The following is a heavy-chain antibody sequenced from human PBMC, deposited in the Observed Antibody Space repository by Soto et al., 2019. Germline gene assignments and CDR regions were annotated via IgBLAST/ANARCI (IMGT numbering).Heavy chain of an antibody. D-gene: IGHD3-22*01. CDR3: ARELRYYDSSGCFDY. CDR1: GGTFSSYA. V-gene: IGHV1-46*01. Sequence: VASVKVSCKASGGTFSSYAISWVRQAPGQGLEWMGIINPSGGSTSYAQKFQGRVTMTRDTSTSTVYMELSGLRSEDTTVYYCARELRYYDSSGCFDYWGQGTLVTVSS. J-gene: IGHJ4*02. CDR2: INPSGGST.